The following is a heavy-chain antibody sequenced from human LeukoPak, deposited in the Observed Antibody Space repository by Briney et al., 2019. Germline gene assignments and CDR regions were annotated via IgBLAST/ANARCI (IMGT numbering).Heavy chain of an antibody. J-gene: IGHJ4*02. CDR3: ARDRAWNYFDY. D-gene: IGHD3-3*01. CDR1: GFIFSTYA. CDR2: ISNDGSRK. Sequence: PGGSLRLSCAASGFIFSTYAMHWVRQAPGKGLEWVAIISNDGSRKYYAHSVEGRFTISRDNSKNTLYLQMDSLRAEDTAVYYCARDRAWNYFDYWGQGTLVTVSS. V-gene: IGHV3-30*04.